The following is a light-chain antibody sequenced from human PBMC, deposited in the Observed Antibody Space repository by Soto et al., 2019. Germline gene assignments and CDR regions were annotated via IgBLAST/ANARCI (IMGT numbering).Light chain of an antibody. CDR3: QQYGSSRGLT. CDR2: GAS. V-gene: IGKV3-20*01. J-gene: IGKJ4*01. Sequence: EIVLTQSPGTLSLSPGERATLSCRASQSVSSSYLAWYQQKPSQAPRLLIYGASSRATGIPDRFSGSGSGTDFTLTISRLEPEDFAVYYCQQYGSSRGLTFGGGTKV. CDR1: QSVSSSY.